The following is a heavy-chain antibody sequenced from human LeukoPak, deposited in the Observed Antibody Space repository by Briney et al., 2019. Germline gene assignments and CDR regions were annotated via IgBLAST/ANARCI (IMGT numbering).Heavy chain of an antibody. CDR1: GGSFSGYY. V-gene: IGHV4-34*01. D-gene: IGHD4-17*01. CDR2: INHSGST. J-gene: IGHJ4*02. CDR3: ARRRRHYGDYATFDY. Sequence: PSETLSLTCAVYGGSFSGYYWSWIRQPPGKGLEWIGEINHSGSTNYNPSLESRVTISVDTSKNQFSLKLSSVTAADTAVYYCARRRRHYGDYATFDYWGQGTLVTVSS.